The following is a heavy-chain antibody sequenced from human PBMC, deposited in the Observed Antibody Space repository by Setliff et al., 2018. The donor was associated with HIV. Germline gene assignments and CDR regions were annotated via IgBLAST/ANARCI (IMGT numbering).Heavy chain of an antibody. J-gene: IGHJ4*02. CDR1: GGTFSSYG. Sequence: GASVQVSCKASGGTFSSYGISWVRQAPGQGLEWMGGIISILGTANQAQKFQGRVTMTEDTSTYTAYMELCGLSSEDTAVYYCAIDVIGGWLRPMPDFWGPGTLVTVSS. D-gene: IGHD5-12*01. CDR2: IISILGTA. V-gene: IGHV1-69*06. CDR3: AIDVIGGWLRPMPDF.